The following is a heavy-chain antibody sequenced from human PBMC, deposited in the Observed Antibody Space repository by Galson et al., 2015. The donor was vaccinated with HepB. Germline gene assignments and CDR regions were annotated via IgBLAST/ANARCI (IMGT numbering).Heavy chain of an antibody. CDR1: GGNFNIYA. V-gene: IGHV1-69*04. D-gene: IGHD3-3*01. Sequence: SVKVSCKASGGNFNIYAITWVRQAPGQGLEWVGRIIPLHGIANYAQKFQGRVPIVAAKTTTTAHMELSGLTSEDTAVYYCATRRFLEWGLDVWGQGTTVTVSS. J-gene: IGHJ6*02. CDR2: IIPLHGIA. CDR3: ATRRFLEWGLDV.